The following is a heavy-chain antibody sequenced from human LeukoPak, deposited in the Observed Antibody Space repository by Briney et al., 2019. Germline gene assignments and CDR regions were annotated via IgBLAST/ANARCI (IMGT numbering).Heavy chain of an antibody. Sequence: GGSLRLSCAASGFTFSSYGMHWVRLAPGKGLEWVAVILSDGSKEFYADSVKGRFTISRDNSKNTLYLQMNSLRAEDTAVYYCARGAPEGPPELARGVGAFDIWGQGTMVTVSS. V-gene: IGHV3-30*19. CDR2: ILSDGSKE. J-gene: IGHJ3*02. D-gene: IGHD6-13*01. CDR1: GFTFSSYG. CDR3: ARGAPEGPPELARGVGAFDI.